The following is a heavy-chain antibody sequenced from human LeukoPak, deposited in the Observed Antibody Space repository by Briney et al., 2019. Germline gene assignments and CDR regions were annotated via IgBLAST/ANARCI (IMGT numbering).Heavy chain of an antibody. V-gene: IGHV4-59*12. CDR1: GGSISNYY. CDR3: ARGKAVAGPFDY. D-gene: IGHD6-13*01. CDR2: IYYRGST. Sequence: PSETLSLTCTVSGGSISNYYWSWIRQPPGKGLEWIGYIYYRGSTNYNPSLKSRVTISVDKSKNQFSLKLSSVTAADTAVYYCARGKAVAGPFDYWGQETLVTVSS. J-gene: IGHJ4*02.